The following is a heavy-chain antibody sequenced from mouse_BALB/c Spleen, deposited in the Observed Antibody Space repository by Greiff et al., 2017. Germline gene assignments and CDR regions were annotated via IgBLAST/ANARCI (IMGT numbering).Heavy chain of an antibody. CDR3: ARSYYDSFAY. V-gene: IGHV1-81*01. D-gene: IGHD2-4*01. Sequence: QVQLQQSGPELVKPGASVKMSCKASGYTFTDYVISWVKQRTGQGLEWIGEIYPGSGSTYYNEKFKGKATLTADNSSNTAYMQLSSLTSEDSAVYFCARSYYDSFAYWGQGTLVTVSA. CDR1: GYTFTDYV. J-gene: IGHJ3*01. CDR2: IYPGSGST.